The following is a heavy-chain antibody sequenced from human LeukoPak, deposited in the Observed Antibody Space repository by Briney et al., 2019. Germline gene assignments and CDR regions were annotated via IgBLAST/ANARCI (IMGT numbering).Heavy chain of an antibody. CDR2: ISGSGGST. J-gene: IGHJ6*02. V-gene: IGHV3-23*01. Sequence: PGGSLRLSCAASGFTFSSYAMSWVRQAPGKGLEWVSAISGSGGSTYYADSVKGRFTISRDNSKNTLYLQMNSLRAEDTAVYYCARAEPYSIPYYYYGMDVWGQGTTVTVSS. CDR3: ARAEPYSIPYYYYGMDV. CDR1: GFTFSSYA. D-gene: IGHD6-13*01.